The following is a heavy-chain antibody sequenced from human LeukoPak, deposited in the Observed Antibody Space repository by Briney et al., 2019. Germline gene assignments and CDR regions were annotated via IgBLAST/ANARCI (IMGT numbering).Heavy chain of an antibody. D-gene: IGHD4-11*01. CDR2: SNTGGSST. CDR1: GFTFSRYW. J-gene: IGHJ4*02. Sequence: GGSLRLSCAASGFTFSRYWMSWVRQAPGKGLGWVSRSNTGGSSTNYADSVKGRFTISRDNAKSTLYLQMHSLRAEDTAVYYCARGYSDYYYFDSWGQGTLVTVSS. V-gene: IGHV3-74*01. CDR3: ARGYSDYYYFDS.